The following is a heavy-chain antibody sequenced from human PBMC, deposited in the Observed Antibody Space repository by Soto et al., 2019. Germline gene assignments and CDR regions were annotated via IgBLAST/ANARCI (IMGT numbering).Heavy chain of an antibody. CDR3: ATVPSPKYSSSWSRGSLWLDP. Sequence: ASVKVSCKVSGYTLTELSMHWVRQAPGKGLEWMGGFDPEDGETIYAQKFQGRVTMTEDTSTDTAYMELSSLRSEDTAVYYCATVPSPKYSSSWSRGSLWLDPWGQGTLVTVSS. J-gene: IGHJ5*02. CDR1: GYTLTELS. V-gene: IGHV1-24*01. CDR2: FDPEDGET. D-gene: IGHD6-13*01.